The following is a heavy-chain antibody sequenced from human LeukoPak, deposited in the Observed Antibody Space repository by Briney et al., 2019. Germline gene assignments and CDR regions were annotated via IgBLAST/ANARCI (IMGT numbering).Heavy chain of an antibody. CDR2: ISSSSRTK. Sequence: GGSLRLSCAASGFTFSTYSMNWVRQAPGKGLEWVSYISSSSRTKYYADSVKGRFTISRDNAKNSLYLQMNSLRDEDTAVYYCTTDPLSLWFGELYFDYWGQGTLVTVSS. D-gene: IGHD3-10*01. CDR3: TTDPLSLWFGELYFDY. CDR1: GFTFSTYS. J-gene: IGHJ4*02. V-gene: IGHV3-48*02.